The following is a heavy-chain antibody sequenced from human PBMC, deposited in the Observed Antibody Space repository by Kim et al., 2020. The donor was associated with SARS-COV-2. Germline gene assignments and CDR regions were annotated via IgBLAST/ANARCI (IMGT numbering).Heavy chain of an antibody. J-gene: IGHJ6*02. CDR3: ATSAGDLPLGYYGMDV. Sequence: SVKVSCKASGGTFSSYAISWVRQAPGQGLEWMGRIIPILGIANYAQKFQGRVTITADKSTSTAYMELSSLRSEDTAVYYCATSAGDLPLGYYGMDVWGQGTTVTVSS. CDR1: GGTFSSYA. CDR2: IIPILGIA. D-gene: IGHD6-13*01. V-gene: IGHV1-69*04.